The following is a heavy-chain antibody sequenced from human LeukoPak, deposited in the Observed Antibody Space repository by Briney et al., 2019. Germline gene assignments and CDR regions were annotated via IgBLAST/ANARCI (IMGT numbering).Heavy chain of an antibody. J-gene: IGHJ4*02. CDR2: IKQDESEK. D-gene: IGHD4-17*01. Sequence: PGGSLRLSCAASGISLSRYWMSWVRQAPGEGLEWVANIKQDESEKYYVDSVKGRFTISRDNAKNLLYLQMNSLRVGDTAVYYCAGSYGDWGQGTLVTVSS. CDR3: AGSYGD. CDR1: GISLSRYW. V-gene: IGHV3-7*01.